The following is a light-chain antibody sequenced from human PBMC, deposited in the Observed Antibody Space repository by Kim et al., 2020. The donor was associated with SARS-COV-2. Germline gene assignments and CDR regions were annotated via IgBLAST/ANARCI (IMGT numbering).Light chain of an antibody. V-gene: IGKV3-11*01. CDR1: HGISGF. CDR3: QQRDSWPLT. J-gene: IGKJ4*01. CDR2: DAT. Sequence: LAPGLSASLSCRAIHGISGFLAWSQQKPGRAPRLLIRDATTRATGIPARFSGSGSGTDFTLTISSLEPEDFAVYYCQQRDSWPLTFGGGTKVGI.